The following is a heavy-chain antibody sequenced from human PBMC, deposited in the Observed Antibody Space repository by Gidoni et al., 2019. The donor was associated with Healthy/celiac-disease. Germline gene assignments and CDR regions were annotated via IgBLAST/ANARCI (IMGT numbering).Heavy chain of an antibody. Sequence: EVQLVESGGGPVKPGGSLRLSCAASGFTFSSYSMNWDRQAPGKGLEWVSSISSSSSYIYYADSVKGRFTISRDNAKNSLYLQMNSLRAEDTAVYYCARDGAAYYYYGMDVWGQGTTVTVSS. CDR2: ISSSSSYI. CDR3: ARDGAAYYYYGMDV. CDR1: GFTFSSYS. D-gene: IGHD3-16*01. J-gene: IGHJ6*02. V-gene: IGHV3-21*01.